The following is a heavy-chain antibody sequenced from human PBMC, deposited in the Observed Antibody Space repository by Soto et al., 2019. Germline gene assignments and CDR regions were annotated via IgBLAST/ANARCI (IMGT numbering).Heavy chain of an antibody. CDR2: ISAYNGNT. V-gene: IGHV1-18*01. CDR1: GYTFTSYG. CDR3: AREAPSYPYDFFCGYPSKKYYFSF. Sequence: ASVKVSCKASGYTFTSYGISWVRQAPGQGLEWMGWISAYNGNTNYAQKLQGRVTMTTDTSTSTAYMELRSLRSDDTAVYYCAREAPSYPYDFFCGYPSKKYYFSFWGQGSLVPVYS. D-gene: IGHD3-3*01. J-gene: IGHJ4*02.